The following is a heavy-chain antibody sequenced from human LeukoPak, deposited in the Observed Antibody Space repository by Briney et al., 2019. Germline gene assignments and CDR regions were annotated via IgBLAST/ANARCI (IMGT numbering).Heavy chain of an antibody. Sequence: ASVKASCKASGYTFTNYYIHWVRQAPGQGLEWMGLINPSGGTTIYAQKFQGRVTMTRDTSTRTVYMELSSLRSEDTAVHYCARSPGYSSNLNWFDPWGQGTLVTVSP. CDR2: INPSGGTT. CDR1: GYTFTNYY. CDR3: ARSPGYSSNLNWFDP. V-gene: IGHV1-46*01. J-gene: IGHJ5*02. D-gene: IGHD6-13*01.